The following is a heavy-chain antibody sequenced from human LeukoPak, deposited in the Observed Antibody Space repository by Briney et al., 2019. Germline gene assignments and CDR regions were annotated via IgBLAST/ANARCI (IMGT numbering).Heavy chain of an antibody. D-gene: IGHD1-1*01. V-gene: IGHV4-31*03. CDR1: GGSISSGGYC. CDR3: ARDKRNWNNWFDP. J-gene: IGHJ5*02. CDR2: IYYSGST. Sequence: SETLSLTCTVSGGSISSGGYCWSWLRQHPGKGLEWIGYIYYSGSTYYNPSLKSRVIISVDTSKNQFSLKLSSVTAADTAVYYCARDKRNWNNWFDPWGQGTLVTVSS.